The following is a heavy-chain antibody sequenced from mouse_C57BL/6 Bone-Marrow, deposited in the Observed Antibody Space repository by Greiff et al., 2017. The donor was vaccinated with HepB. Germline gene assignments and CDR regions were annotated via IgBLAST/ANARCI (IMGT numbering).Heavy chain of an antibody. CDR3: ARKSSYYYGSSFYAMDY. Sequence: VKLMESGPGLVQPSQSLSITCTVSGFSLTSYGVHWVRQSPGKGLEWLGVIWSGGSTDYNAAFISRLSISKDNSKSQVFFKMNSLQADDTAIYYCARKSSYYYGSSFYAMDYWGQGTSVTVSS. J-gene: IGHJ4*01. CDR2: IWSGGST. D-gene: IGHD1-1*01. V-gene: IGHV2-2*01. CDR1: GFSLTSYG.